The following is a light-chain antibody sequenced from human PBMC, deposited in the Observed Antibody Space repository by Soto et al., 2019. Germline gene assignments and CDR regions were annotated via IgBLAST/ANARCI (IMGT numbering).Light chain of an antibody. Sequence: QSALTQPASVSGSPGQSITISCTGTSSDVGGYNYVSWYQQHPGKAPKLMIYEVSNRPSGVSNRFSGSKSANTASLTISGLQAEDEADYFCSSYGSTCTRYVFGTGTKVTVL. CDR2: EVS. V-gene: IGLV2-14*01. CDR1: SSDVGGYNY. CDR3: SSYGSTCTRYV. J-gene: IGLJ1*01.